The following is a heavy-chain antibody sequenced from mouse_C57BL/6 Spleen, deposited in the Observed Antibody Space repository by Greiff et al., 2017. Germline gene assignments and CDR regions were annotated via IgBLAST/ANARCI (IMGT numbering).Heavy chain of an antibody. V-gene: IGHV5-15*01. CDR2: ISNLAYSI. CDR3: ARGEDGYDWFAY. CDR1: GFTFSDYG. Sequence: EVKLVESGGGLVQPGGSLKLSCAASGFTFSDYGMAWVRQAPRKGPEWVAFISNLAYSIYYADTVTGRFTISRENAKNTLYLEMSSLRSEDTAMYYCARGEDGYDWFAYWGQGTLVTVSA. D-gene: IGHD2-2*01. J-gene: IGHJ3*01.